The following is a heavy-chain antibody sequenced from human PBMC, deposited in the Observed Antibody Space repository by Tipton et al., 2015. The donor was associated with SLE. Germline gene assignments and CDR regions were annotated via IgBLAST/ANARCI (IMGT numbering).Heavy chain of an antibody. J-gene: IGHJ5*02. CDR1: GGSIRSHY. CDR3: AREGEAAAGLEDSWFGP. V-gene: IGHV4-59*11. CDR2: IYSTGIT. D-gene: IGHD6-13*01. Sequence: TLSLTCTVSGGSIRSHYWSWIRQPPGKGQEWIGYIYSTGITDYNPSLNSRVTISLNTSKKQFSLTLTSVTAADTAVYYCAREGEAAAGLEDSWFGPWGQGTRVTVSS.